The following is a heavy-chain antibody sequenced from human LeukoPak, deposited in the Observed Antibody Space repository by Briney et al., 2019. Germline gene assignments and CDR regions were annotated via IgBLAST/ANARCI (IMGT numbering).Heavy chain of an antibody. CDR2: IYYSGST. V-gene: IGHV4-39*01. J-gene: IGHJ5*02. CDR1: GGSISRSSYY. D-gene: IGHD3-22*01. Sequence: SSETLSLTCTVSGGSISRSSYYWGWIRQPPGKGLEWIGSIYYSGSTYYNPSLKSRVTISVDTSKNQFSLKLSSVTAADTAVYYCARLRTMIVVVITQWFDPWGQGTLVTVSS. CDR3: ARLRTMIVVVITQWFDP.